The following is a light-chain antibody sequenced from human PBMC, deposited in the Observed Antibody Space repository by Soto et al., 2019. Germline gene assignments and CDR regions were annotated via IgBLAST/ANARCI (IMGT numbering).Light chain of an antibody. V-gene: IGKV1-33*01. CDR2: DAS. CDR1: QDISNY. J-gene: IGKJ4*01. Sequence: DIQMTQSPSSLSASVGDRVTITCQASQDISNYLNWYQQKPGKAHKLLIYDASNLETGVPSRFSGSGSGTDFTFTISSLQPEDIATYYCQQYDNLPPLTCGGGTKVEIK. CDR3: QQYDNLPPLT.